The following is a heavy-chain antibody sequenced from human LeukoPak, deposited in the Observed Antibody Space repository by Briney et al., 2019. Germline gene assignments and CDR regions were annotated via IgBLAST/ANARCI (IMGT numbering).Heavy chain of an antibody. J-gene: IGHJ4*02. Sequence: GGSLRLSCAASGFTFSSYEMKWLRQAPGKGLEWVSYISSSGGTIYYADSVKGRFTISRDNAKNSLYLQMNRLRGEDTAVYYCARAKMTTAGGVFDYWGQGTLVTVSS. CDR3: ARAKMTTAGGVFDY. D-gene: IGHD6-13*01. CDR1: GFTFSSYE. CDR2: ISSSGGTI. V-gene: IGHV3-48*03.